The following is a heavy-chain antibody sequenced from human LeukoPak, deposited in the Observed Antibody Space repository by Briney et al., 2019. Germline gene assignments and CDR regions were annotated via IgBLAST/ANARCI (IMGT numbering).Heavy chain of an antibody. V-gene: IGHV5-51*01. J-gene: IGHJ4*02. Sequence: NHGESLKISCKASGYSFNSYWIAWVRQMPGKGLEWMGIIYPGDSDARYSPSLQGQVTMSVDKSISTAYLQWSSLKASDTAMYYCARRAASFINYGSHDYWGQGTLVTVSS. D-gene: IGHD5-24*01. CDR3: ARRAASFINYGSHDY. CDR1: GYSFNSYW. CDR2: IYPGDSDA.